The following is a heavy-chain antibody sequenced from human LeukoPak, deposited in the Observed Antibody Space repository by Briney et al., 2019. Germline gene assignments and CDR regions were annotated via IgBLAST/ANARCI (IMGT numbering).Heavy chain of an antibody. D-gene: IGHD3-22*01. CDR2: IYTNGST. Sequence: PSETLSLTCTVSGGSISSYYWSWIRQPAGKGLEWIGRIYTNGSTNYNPSLKSRVTMSVDTSKNQFSLKLSSVTAADTAVYYCARDQGTMIVVVSPYWYFDLWGRGTPVTVSS. V-gene: IGHV4-4*07. CDR1: GGSISSYY. CDR3: ARDQGTMIVVVSPYWYFDL. J-gene: IGHJ2*01.